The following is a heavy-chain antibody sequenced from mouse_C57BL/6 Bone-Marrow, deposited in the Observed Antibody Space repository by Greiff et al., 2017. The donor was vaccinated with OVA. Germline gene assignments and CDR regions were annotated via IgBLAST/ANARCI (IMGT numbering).Heavy chain of an antibody. V-gene: IGHV14-1*01. D-gene: IGHD2-1*01. CDR2: IDPEDGDT. CDR1: GFNIKDYY. Sequence: EVKLVESGAELVRPGASVKLSCTASGFNIKDYYMHWVKQRPEQGLEWIGRIDPEDGDTEYAPKFQGKATMTADTSSNTAYLQLSSLTSEDTAVYYCTTSYGNPLYWYFDVWGTGTTVTVSS. CDR3: TTSYGNPLYWYFDV. J-gene: IGHJ1*03.